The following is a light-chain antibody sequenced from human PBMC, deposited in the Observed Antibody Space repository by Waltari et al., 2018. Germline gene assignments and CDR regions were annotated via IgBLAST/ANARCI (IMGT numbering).Light chain of an antibody. CDR1: SNDVGGSNS. CDR2: DVR. Sequence: QSALPQPASVSGSPGPSVTIFCAGTSNDVGGSNSVSWYQEHPGQAPRVIIYDVRDRPSGVSDRFSGSKSGNTASLTISGLQAEDEADYYCSSQSSNDVVLFGGGTKLTVL. V-gene: IGLV2-14*01. CDR3: SSQSSNDVVL. J-gene: IGLJ2*01.